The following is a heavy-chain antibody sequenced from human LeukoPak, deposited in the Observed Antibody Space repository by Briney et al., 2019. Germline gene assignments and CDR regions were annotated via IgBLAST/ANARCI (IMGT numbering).Heavy chain of an antibody. CDR3: AKDKSKSRYQLPLDY. D-gene: IGHD2-2*01. V-gene: IGHV3-23*01. CDR1: GFTFSSYV. CDR2: ISGSGGST. Sequence: GGSLRLSCAATGFTFSSYVMSWVRQAPGKGLEWVSAISGSGGSTYYVDSVKGRFTISRDNSKNTLYLQMNSLRAEDTAVYYCAKDKSKSRYQLPLDYWGQGTLVTVSS. J-gene: IGHJ4*02.